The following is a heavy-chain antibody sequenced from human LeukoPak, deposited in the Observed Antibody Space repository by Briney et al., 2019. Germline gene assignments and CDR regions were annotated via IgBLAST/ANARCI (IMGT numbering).Heavy chain of an antibody. J-gene: IGHJ6*03. V-gene: IGHV1-2*04. CDR1: GYTFTGYY. Sequence: GASVKVSCKASGYTFTGYYIHWVRQAPGQGLEWMGCINPNSGGTNYAQKFQGWVTMTRDTSISTAYMELTRLTSDDTAVYYCAIDSGSYYYGYYYYYMDVWGKGTTVTVSS. D-gene: IGHD1-26*01. CDR3: AIDSGSYYYGYYYYYMDV. CDR2: INPNSGGT.